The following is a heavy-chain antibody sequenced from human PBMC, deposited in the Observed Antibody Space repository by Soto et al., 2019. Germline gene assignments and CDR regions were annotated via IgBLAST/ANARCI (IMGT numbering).Heavy chain of an antibody. CDR1: GGSISNYY. D-gene: IGHD5-18*01. V-gene: IGHV4-59*01. CDR3: ARAGYSYGTGYYFDY. CDR2: VYYTGST. J-gene: IGHJ4*02. Sequence: SETLSLTCTVSGGSISNYYWTWIRQSPGKGLEWIGFVYYTGSTNYNPSLKSRVTISLDTPKNQFSVNLYSVTAADTAVYYCARAGYSYGTGYYFDYWGQGTLVTVSS.